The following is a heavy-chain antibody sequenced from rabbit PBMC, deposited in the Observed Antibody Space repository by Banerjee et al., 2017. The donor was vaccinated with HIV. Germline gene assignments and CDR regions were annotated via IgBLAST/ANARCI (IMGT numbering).Heavy chain of an antibody. J-gene: IGHJ4*01. CDR2: IDPVFGST. Sequence: QLVESGGGLVQPGESLKLSCKASVFTISSYSMNWVRQAPGKGLEWIGYIDPVFGSTYSASWVNGRFPISSHNAQNTLYLQLNSLTAADTATYFCARARYAGSTYYSDFNLWGPGTLVTVS. CDR3: ARARYAGSTYYSDFNL. D-gene: IGHD8-1*01. V-gene: IGHV1S7*01. CDR1: VFTISSYS.